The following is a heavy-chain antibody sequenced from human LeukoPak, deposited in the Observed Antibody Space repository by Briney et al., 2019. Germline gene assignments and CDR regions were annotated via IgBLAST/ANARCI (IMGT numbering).Heavy chain of an antibody. CDR2: ISSSSSYI. V-gene: IGHV3-21*04. CDR1: GFTFSSYA. D-gene: IGHD1-26*01. CDR3: ARESERTDHMD. J-gene: IGHJ4*02. Sequence: PGGSLRLSCAASGFTFSSYAMNWVRQAPGKGLEWVSSISSSSSYIYYADSVKGRFTISRDNAKNSLYLQMNSLRAEDTAVYYCARESERTDHMDWGQGTLVTVSS.